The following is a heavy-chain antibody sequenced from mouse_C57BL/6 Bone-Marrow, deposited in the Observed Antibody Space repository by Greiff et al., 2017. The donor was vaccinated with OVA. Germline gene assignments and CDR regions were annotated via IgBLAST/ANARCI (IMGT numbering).Heavy chain of an antibody. CDR2: IYPGSGST. CDR1: GYTFTSYW. Sequence: QVQLQQPGAELVKPGASVKMSCKASGYTFTSYWITWVKQRPGQGLEWIGDIYPGSGSTNYNEKFKSKATLTVDTSSSTAYMQLSSLTSEDSAVYYCARMEAAQARLAYWGQGTLVTVSA. CDR3: ARMEAAQARLAY. V-gene: IGHV1-55*01. J-gene: IGHJ3*01. D-gene: IGHD3-2*02.